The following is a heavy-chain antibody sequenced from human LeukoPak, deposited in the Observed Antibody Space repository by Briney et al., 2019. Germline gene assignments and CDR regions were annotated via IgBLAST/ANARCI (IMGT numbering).Heavy chain of an antibody. CDR1: GFTFSSHA. Sequence: SGGSLRLSCAASGFTFSSHAMAWVRQAPGKGLEWVSAIGGLGSSTYYGVSVKGRFTISRDNSKNTVYLQMDSLRVEDTAVYYCARDPGVVAFHYFDFWGQGTLITVSS. J-gene: IGHJ4*02. V-gene: IGHV3-23*01. CDR3: ARDPGVVAFHYFDF. CDR2: IGGLGSST. D-gene: IGHD3-3*01.